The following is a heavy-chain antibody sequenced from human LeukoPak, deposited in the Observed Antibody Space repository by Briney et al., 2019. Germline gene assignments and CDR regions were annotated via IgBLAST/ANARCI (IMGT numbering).Heavy chain of an antibody. V-gene: IGHV3-33*01. J-gene: IGHJ4*02. CDR2: IWYDGSNK. CDR3: ARDLTTYDSSGYSGGEY. D-gene: IGHD3-22*01. CDR1: GFTFSNNC. Sequence: GGSLRVSCAASGFTFSNNCMHRVRQAPGKGLEWVAVIWYDGSNKYYVDSVKGRFTISRDNSENTLYLKMNSLRAEDKAVYYCARDLTTYDSSGYSGGEYWGEGNLGSVSS.